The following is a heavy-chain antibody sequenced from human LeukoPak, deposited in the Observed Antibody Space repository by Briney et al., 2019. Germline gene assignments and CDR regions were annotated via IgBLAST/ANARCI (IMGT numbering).Heavy chain of an antibody. CDR3: ARVGYSDPNFDY. CDR2: LRNKADRSTA. Sequence: GGSLRLSCAASGLILSDHYMDWVRQAPGKGLEWVGRLRNKADRSTAEYAASVKGRFTISRDDSKNSLYLQMNSLKSEDTAVYYCARVGYSDPNFDYWGQGTLVTVSS. V-gene: IGHV3-72*01. CDR1: GLILSDHY. D-gene: IGHD5-18*01. J-gene: IGHJ4*02.